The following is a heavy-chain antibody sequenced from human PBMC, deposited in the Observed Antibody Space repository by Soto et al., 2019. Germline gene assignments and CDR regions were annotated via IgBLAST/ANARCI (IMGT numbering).Heavy chain of an antibody. Sequence: QVQLVESGGGVVQPGRSLRLSCAASGFTFSNHGMHWVRQAPGKGLEWVARIYYDGSNDYYGDSVRGRFTIARDNSKNTVYLQMNSLRGEETAVYYCARGRGSGSFDQLEYWGQGTLVTVSS. CDR2: IYYDGSND. J-gene: IGHJ4*02. D-gene: IGHD1-26*01. CDR3: ARGRGSGSFDQLEY. V-gene: IGHV3-33*01. CDR1: GFTFSNHG.